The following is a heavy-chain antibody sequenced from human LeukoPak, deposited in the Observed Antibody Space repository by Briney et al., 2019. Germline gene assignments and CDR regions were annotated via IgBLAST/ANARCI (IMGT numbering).Heavy chain of an antibody. CDR1: GFTFSTFA. CDR3: AKPSRDFDSSGYSHFDY. J-gene: IGHJ4*02. V-gene: IGHV3-23*01. CDR2: IFPSGGEI. D-gene: IGHD3-22*01. Sequence: GGSLRPSCAASGFTFSTFAMIWVRQPPGKGLEWVSSIFPSGGEIHYADSVRGRFTISRDNSKSTLSLQMNSLRAEDTAIYYCAKPSRDFDSSGYSHFDYWGQGTLVTVSS.